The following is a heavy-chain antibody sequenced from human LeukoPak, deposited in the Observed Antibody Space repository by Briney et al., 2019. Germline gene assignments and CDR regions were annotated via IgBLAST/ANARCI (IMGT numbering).Heavy chain of an antibody. CDR3: ARDHHTLDYDYVWGSYRYEYYFDY. D-gene: IGHD3-16*02. J-gene: IGHJ4*02. CDR2: ISGSGVST. Sequence: GGSLRLSCAASGFTFSTYAMGWVRQAPGKGLEWVSTISGSGVSTYYADSVKGRFTVSRDNSKNTLYLQMNCLRAEDTAVYYCARDHHTLDYDYVWGSYRYEYYFDYWGQGTLVTVSS. CDR1: GFTFSTYA. V-gene: IGHV3-23*01.